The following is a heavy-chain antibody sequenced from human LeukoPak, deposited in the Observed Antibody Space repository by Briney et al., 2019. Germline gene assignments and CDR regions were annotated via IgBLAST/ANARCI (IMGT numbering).Heavy chain of an antibody. CDR2: TYYSGST. CDR3: ARGNGADSSGWYPNRYGMDV. V-gene: IGHV4-59*01. Sequence: KPSETLSLTCTVSGGSISSYYWSWIRQPPGKGLEWIGYTYYSGSTNYNPSLKSRVTISVDTSKNQFSLKLSSVTAADTAVYYCARGNGADSSGWYPNRYGMDVWGQGTTVTVSS. J-gene: IGHJ6*02. D-gene: IGHD6-19*01. CDR1: GGSISSYY.